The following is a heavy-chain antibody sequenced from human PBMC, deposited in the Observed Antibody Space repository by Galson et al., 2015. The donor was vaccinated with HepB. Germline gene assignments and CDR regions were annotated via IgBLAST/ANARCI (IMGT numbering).Heavy chain of an antibody. Sequence: SLRLSCAASGLTFSGSAIHWVRQASGKGPEWVGRIRSKANNYATSYVPSLKGRFTISRDDSKNMAYLHMKSLKTEDTAVYYCTRLGDFSGYSSRRGQGTLVTVSS. CDR2: IRSKANNYAT. D-gene: IGHD5-12*01. V-gene: IGHV3-73*01. J-gene: IGHJ4*02. CDR1: GLTFSGSA. CDR3: TRLGDFSGYSSR.